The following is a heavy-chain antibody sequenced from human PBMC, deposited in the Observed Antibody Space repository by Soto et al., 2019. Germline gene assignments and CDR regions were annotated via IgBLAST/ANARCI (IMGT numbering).Heavy chain of an antibody. V-gene: IGHV1-69*13. CDR1: GGTFSSYA. D-gene: IGHD6-13*01. CDR3: ALDHRYSSSWSPFDY. Sequence: ASVKVSCKASGGTFSSYAISWVRQAPGQGLEWMGGIIPIFGTANYAQKFQGRVTIAADESTSTAYMELSSLRSEDTAVYCCALDHRYSSSWSPFDYWGQGTLVTVSS. CDR2: IIPIFGTA. J-gene: IGHJ4*02.